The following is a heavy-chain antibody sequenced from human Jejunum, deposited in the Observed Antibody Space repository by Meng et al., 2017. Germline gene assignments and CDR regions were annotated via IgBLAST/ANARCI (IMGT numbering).Heavy chain of an antibody. CDR1: GFTFNNYW. J-gene: IGHJ4*02. CDR3: AGERWEKSYAW. D-gene: IGHD1-26*01. V-gene: IGHV3-74*01. CDR2: INMDSSRT. Sequence: EVQVVGSGGGLVQAGGFLRLSCAASGFTFNNYWMHWVRQAPGKGLVWVSRINMDSSRTVYAESVKGRFTISRDNAKNMVYLQMNGLRAEDTAVYYCAGERWEKSYAWWGQGTLVTVSS.